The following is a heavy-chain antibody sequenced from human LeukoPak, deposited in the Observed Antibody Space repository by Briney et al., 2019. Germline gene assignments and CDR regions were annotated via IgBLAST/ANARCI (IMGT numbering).Heavy chain of an antibody. CDR3: ARDCSGGSCYRY. CDR2: ISSSSSYI. Sequence: GGSLRLSCAASGFTFSSYSMNWVRQAPGKGLEWVSSISSSSSYIYYADLVKGRFTISRDNAKNSLYLQMNSLRAEDTAVYYCARDCSGGSCYRYWGQGTLVTVSS. J-gene: IGHJ4*02. CDR1: GFTFSSYS. D-gene: IGHD2-15*01. V-gene: IGHV3-21*01.